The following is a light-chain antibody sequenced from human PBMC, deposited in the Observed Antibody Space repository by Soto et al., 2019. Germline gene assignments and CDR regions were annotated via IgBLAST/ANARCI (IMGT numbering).Light chain of an antibody. Sequence: EIVLTQSPGTLSLSQGERATLSCRASQSVNSNYLAWYQRKPGQAPRLLIYGASNRATDIPYRFSASGSGTDFTLTITRLEAEAFAVYYCQQYDSTPPTFGQGTKVEVK. J-gene: IGKJ1*01. CDR2: GAS. CDR3: QQYDSTPPT. V-gene: IGKV3-20*01. CDR1: QSVNSNY.